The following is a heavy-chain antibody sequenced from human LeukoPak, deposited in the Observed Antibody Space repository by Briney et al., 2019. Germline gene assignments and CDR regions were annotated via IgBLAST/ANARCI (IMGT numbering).Heavy chain of an antibody. CDR1: GGSISSGSYY. CDR3: ARELGSGFGV. Sequence: SQTLSLTCTVSGGSISSGSYYWSWIRQPPGKGLEWIGYIYYSGSTSYNPSVKSRATISVDMSKNEFSLKLTSVTAADTAMYYCARELGSGFGVWGQGTMVTVSS. D-gene: IGHD6-19*01. J-gene: IGHJ3*01. CDR2: IYYSGST. V-gene: IGHV4-61*01.